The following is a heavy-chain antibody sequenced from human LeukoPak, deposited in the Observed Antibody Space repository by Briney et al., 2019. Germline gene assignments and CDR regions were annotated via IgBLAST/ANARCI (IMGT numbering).Heavy chain of an antibody. V-gene: IGHV3-23*01. Sequence: GGSLRLSCAASGFTFSSYAMSWVRQAPGKGLEWVSAISGSGGSTYYADSVKGRFTISRDNSKNTLYLQMNSLRTEDTAVYYCAKDPRGYSYGGFDYWGQGTLVTVSS. CDR1: GFTFSSYA. CDR2: ISGSGGST. D-gene: IGHD5-18*01. CDR3: AKDPRGYSYGGFDY. J-gene: IGHJ4*02.